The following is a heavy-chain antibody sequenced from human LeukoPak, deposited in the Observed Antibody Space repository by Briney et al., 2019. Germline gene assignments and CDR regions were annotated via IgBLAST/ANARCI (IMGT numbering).Heavy chain of an antibody. D-gene: IGHD3-10*01. CDR3: ARWGGYYYGSGSYYAFDI. V-gene: IGHV4-59*01. CDR1: GGSISNYY. CDR2: IYYSGTT. J-gene: IGHJ3*02. Sequence: SETLSLTCTVSGGSISNYYWSWIRQPPGKGLEWIGYIYYSGTTNYNPSLKSRVTISVDTSKNQFSLKLNSVTAADTAVYYCARWGGYYYGSGSYYAFDIWGQGTMVTVSS.